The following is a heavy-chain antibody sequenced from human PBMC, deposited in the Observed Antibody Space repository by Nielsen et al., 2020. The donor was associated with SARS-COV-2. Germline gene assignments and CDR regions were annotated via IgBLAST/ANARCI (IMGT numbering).Heavy chain of an antibody. Sequence: SETLSLTCTVSGGSMKTARYYWSWIRQHPAWGLEWVGYIYHTGSTYYNAALESRVTISADMSKNQFSLELTSLTAADTAVYYCARGIRPRHVFNVWGQGTMVTVSS. D-gene: IGHD1-14*01. CDR1: GGSMKTARYY. CDR2: IYHTGST. J-gene: IGHJ3*01. V-gene: IGHV4-31*03. CDR3: ARGIRPRHVFNV.